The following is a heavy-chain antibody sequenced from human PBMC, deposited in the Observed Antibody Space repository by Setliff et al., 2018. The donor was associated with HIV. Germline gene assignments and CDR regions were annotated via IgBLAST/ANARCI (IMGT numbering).Heavy chain of an antibody. Sequence: SETLSLTCAVSGGSISSSNWWSWVRQFPGKGLEWIGEVYHTGNTNYNPSLKSRVTISVDRAKDQLSLNLTSVTAADTAVYYCARALTMVRGVLEHWGQGALVTVSS. J-gene: IGHJ4*02. CDR1: GGSISSSNW. CDR2: VYHTGNT. CDR3: ARALTMVRGVLEH. V-gene: IGHV4-4*02. D-gene: IGHD3-10*01.